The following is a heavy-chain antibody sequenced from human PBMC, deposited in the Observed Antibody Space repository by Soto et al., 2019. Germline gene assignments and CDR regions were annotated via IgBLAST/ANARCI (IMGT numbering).Heavy chain of an antibody. CDR3: ARDLRAVGMASRFDP. CDR2: IGNRGTGI. V-gene: IGHV3-11*01. Sequence: GGSLRLSCEASGFTFGDYYMTWIRQAPGKGLEWVSFIGNRGTGIYYADSVKGRFTIFRDNAKSSLYLQMNSLRAEDTAMYYCARDLRAVGMASRFDPWGQGTLVTVSS. D-gene: IGHD6-13*01. J-gene: IGHJ5*02. CDR1: GFTFGDYY.